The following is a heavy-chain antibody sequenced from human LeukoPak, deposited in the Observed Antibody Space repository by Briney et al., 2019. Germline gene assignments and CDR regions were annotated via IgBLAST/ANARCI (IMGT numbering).Heavy chain of an antibody. J-gene: IGHJ3*02. Sequence: GGSLRLSCAASTLTFSSYTMNWVRQAPGTGLEWVSSISSSGSYIYYADSLKGRFTVSRDNARKSLYLQMNSPRAEDTAVYYCARASDHDWGSYRWDAFDIWGQGTMVTVSS. CDR2: ISSSGSYI. V-gene: IGHV3-21*01. CDR3: ARASDHDWGSYRWDAFDI. CDR1: TLTFSSYT. D-gene: IGHD3-16*02.